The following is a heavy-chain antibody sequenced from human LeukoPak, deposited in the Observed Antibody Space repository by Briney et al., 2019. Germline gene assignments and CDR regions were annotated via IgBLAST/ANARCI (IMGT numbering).Heavy chain of an antibody. D-gene: IGHD3-3*01. CDR2: FYYTGST. Sequence: SETLSLTCSVSGGSISSYHWSWIRQPPGKGLEWIGYFYYTGSTSYNPSLKSRVTISVDTSKNQFSLRLSSVTAADTAVYYCARESSDFWSGSRGAEIRGQGTMVTVSP. J-gene: IGHJ3*02. CDR3: ARESSDFWSGSRGAEI. CDR1: GGSISSYH. V-gene: IGHV4-59*01.